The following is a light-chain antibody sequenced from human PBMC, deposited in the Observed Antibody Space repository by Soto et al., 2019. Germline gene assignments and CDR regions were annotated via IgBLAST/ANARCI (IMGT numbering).Light chain of an antibody. CDR3: SSYSSSSTLV. J-gene: IGLJ1*01. CDR2: EVS. V-gene: IGLV2-14*01. CDR1: NSDVGAYNY. Sequence: QSVLTQPASVSGSPGQSITISCTGSNSDVGAYNYVSWYQQHPGKAPKLMIHEVSDRTSGDFFRFSGSKSGNTASLTISGLQAEDEADYYCSSYSSSSTLVFGPGTKVTVL.